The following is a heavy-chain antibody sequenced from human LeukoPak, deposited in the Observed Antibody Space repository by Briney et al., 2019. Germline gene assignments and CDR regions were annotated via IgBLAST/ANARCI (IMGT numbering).Heavy chain of an antibody. V-gene: IGHV1-69*01. CDR1: GGTFSSYA. CDR2: IIPIFGTA. D-gene: IGHD6-19*01. J-gene: IGHJ5*02. CDR3: ARDPYSSGWYKNNWFDP. Sequence: ASVKVSCKASGGTFSSYAISWVRQAPGQGLEWMGGIIPIFGTANYAQKFQGRVTITADESTSTAYMELSSLRSEDTAVYYCARDPYSSGWYKNNWFDPWGQGTLVTVSS.